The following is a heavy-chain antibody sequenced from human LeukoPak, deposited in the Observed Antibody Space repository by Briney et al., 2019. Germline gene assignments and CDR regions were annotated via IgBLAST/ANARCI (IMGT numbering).Heavy chain of an antibody. CDR1: GYTFTSYG. V-gene: IGHV1-18*01. CDR3: ARDPYSLGGYYMDV. D-gene: IGHD3-16*01. CDR2: ISAYNGNT. Sequence: ASVKVSCKASGYTFTSYGISWVRQAPGQGLEWMGWISAYNGNTNYAQRLQGRVTMTTDTSTSTAYMELRSLRSDDTAVYYCARDPYSLGGYYMDVWGKGTTVTVSS. J-gene: IGHJ6*03.